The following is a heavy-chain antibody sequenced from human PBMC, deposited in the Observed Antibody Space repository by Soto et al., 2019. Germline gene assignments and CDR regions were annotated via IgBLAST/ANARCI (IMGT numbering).Heavy chain of an antibody. CDR1: GYTFTSYA. D-gene: IGHD3-22*01. CDR2: INAGNGNT. V-gene: IGHV1-3*01. CDR3: ARDDDSSGYYLDY. J-gene: IGHJ4*02. Sequence: SGAEVKKPGASVKVSCKASGYTFTSYAMHWVRQAPGQRLEWMGWINAGNGNTKYSQKFQGRVTITRDTSASTAYMELSSLRSEDTAVYYCARDDDSSGYYLDYWGQGTLVTVSS.